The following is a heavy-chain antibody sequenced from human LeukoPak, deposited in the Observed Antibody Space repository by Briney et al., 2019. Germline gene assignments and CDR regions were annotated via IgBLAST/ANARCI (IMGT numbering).Heavy chain of an antibody. V-gene: IGHV3-20*04. CDR1: GFTFDDYG. CDR3: ARAGFYLDAFDI. D-gene: IGHD3-10*01. J-gene: IGHJ3*02. CDR2: INWNGGST. Sequence: SGGSLRLSCTASGFTFDDYGMSWVRQAPGKGLEWVSNINWNGGSTGYADSVKGRFTISRDNAKNSLSLQMNSLRPEDTALYYCARAGFYLDAFDIWGQGTMVPVSS.